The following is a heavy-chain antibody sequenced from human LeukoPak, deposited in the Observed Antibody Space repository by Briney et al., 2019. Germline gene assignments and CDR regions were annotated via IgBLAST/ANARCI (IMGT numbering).Heavy chain of an antibody. CDR1: GFTFSSNG. CDR3: ARLTQLARGRY. J-gene: IGHJ4*02. D-gene: IGHD6-6*01. CDR2: IKQDGSEK. Sequence: HPGGSLRLSCAASGFTFSSNGMSWVRQAPGKGLEWVANIKQDGSEKYYVDSVKGRFPVSRDNAENSLYLQMSSLRAEDTAVYYCARLTQLARGRYWGQGTLVTVSS. V-gene: IGHV3-7*03.